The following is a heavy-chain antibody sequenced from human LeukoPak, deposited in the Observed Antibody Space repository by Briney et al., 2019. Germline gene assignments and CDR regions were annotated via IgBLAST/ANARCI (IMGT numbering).Heavy chain of an antibody. V-gene: IGHV4-59*01. J-gene: IGHJ6*02. CDR3: ARGGIRGFGEGMDV. CDR2: IYYSGST. Sequence: NPSETLSLTCTVSGGSISSYYWSWIRQPPGKGLEWIGYIYYSGSTNYNPSLKSRVTISVDTSKNQFSLKLSSVTAADTAVYYCARGGIRGFGEGMDVWGQGTTVTVSS. D-gene: IGHD3-3*02. CDR1: GGSISSYY.